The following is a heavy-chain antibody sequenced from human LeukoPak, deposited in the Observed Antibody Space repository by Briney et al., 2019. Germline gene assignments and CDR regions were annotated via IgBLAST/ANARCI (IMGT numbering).Heavy chain of an antibody. D-gene: IGHD6-25*01. J-gene: IGHJ4*02. CDR3: ARSLPFPADYFDY. Sequence: SETLSLTCTVSGGSISSGGYYWSWIRQHPGKGLEWIGYIYYSGSTYYNPSLKSRVTISVGTSKNQFSLKLSSVTAADTAVYYCARSLPFPADYFDYWGQGTLVTVSS. V-gene: IGHV4-31*03. CDR1: GGSISSGGYY. CDR2: IYYSGST.